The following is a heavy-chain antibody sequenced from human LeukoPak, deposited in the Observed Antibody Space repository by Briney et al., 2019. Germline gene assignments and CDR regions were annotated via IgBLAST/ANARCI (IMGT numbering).Heavy chain of an antibody. D-gene: IGHD6-13*01. J-gene: IGHJ6*03. Sequence: GGSLRLSCAASGFTFTSYNMNWVRQAPGKGLEWVSSITSSSSYIYYADSVKGRFTISRDNAKNSLYLQMNSLRAEDTAVYYCARDIGYSSSWYFYYYYYYMDVWGKGTTVTVSS. V-gene: IGHV3-21*01. CDR1: GFTFTSYN. CDR3: ARDIGYSSSWYFYYYYYYMDV. CDR2: ITSSSSYI.